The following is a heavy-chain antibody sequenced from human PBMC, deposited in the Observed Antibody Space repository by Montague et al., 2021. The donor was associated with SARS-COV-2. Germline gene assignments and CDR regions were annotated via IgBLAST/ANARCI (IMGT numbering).Heavy chain of an antibody. V-gene: IGHV4-61*02. CDR2: IYTSGST. CDR3: AREVGIYYDWRPDS. Sequence: TLSLTCTVSGGSISSGNYYWSWIRQPAGKGLEWIGRIYTSGSTNYNPSLRSRVTISADTSKNQFSLKLSSMTAADTAVYYCAREVGIYYDWRPDSWGQGTLVTVSS. D-gene: IGHD5-12*01. J-gene: IGHJ4*02. CDR1: GGSISSGNYY.